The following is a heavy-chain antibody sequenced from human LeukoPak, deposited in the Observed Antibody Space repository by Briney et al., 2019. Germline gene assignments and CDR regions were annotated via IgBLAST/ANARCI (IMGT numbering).Heavy chain of an antibody. J-gene: IGHJ4*02. Sequence: GGSLGLSCAASGFTFSSYAMSWVRQAPGKGLEWLSSIRGSGADTYYPDSVKGRFTISRDNSKNTLYLQMNSLRAEDTAVYYCTRGPPDGSGNYYPGDFWGQGTLVTVSS. CDR3: TRGPPDGSGNYYPGDF. V-gene: IGHV3-23*01. CDR1: GFTFSSYA. CDR2: IRGSGADT. D-gene: IGHD3-10*01.